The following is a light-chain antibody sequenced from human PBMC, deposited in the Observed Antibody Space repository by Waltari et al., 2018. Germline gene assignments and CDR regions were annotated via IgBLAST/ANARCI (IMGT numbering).Light chain of an antibody. CDR2: KAS. V-gene: IGKV1-5*03. Sequence: DIQMTQSPSTLSASVGDRVTITCRASRSISTWVAWYQQKPGKAPNLLIAKASSLESGVPTRVSGSGSWTDITLTIDILQPGDFATYYCQQYNSYWWTFGQGTKGEIK. CDR3: QQYNSYWWT. J-gene: IGKJ1*01. CDR1: RSISTW.